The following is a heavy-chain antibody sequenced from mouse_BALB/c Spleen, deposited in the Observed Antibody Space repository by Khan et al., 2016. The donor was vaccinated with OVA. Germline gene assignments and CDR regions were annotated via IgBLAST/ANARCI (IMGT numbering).Heavy chain of an antibody. D-gene: IGHD2-3*01. CDR1: GYTFTDYA. CDR3: ARPAYDGYDDY. CDR2: ISTYSGNT. J-gene: IGHJ2*01. Sequence: VQLKQSGPELVRPGVSVKISCKGSGYTFTDYAMYWVKQSHAKSLEWIGLISTYSGNTNYNQKFKGKATMTVDKSSSTAYMELARLTSEDSAIYYCARPAYDGYDDYWGQGTALTVSS. V-gene: IGHV1S137*01.